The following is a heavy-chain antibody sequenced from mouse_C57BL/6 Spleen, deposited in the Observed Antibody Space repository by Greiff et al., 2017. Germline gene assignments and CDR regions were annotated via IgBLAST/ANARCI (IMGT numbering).Heavy chain of an antibody. CDR3: ARHYDGYFSYAMDY. CDR2: ISSGSSTI. D-gene: IGHD2-3*01. J-gene: IGHJ4*01. V-gene: IGHV5-17*01. CDR1: GFTFSDSG. Sequence: EVKLMESGGGLVKPGGSLKLSCAASGFTFSDSGMHWVRQAPEKGLEWVAYISSGSSTIYYADTVKGLFTISRDNAKNTLFLQITSLRSEDTARYYCARHYDGYFSYAMDYWGQGTSVTVSS.